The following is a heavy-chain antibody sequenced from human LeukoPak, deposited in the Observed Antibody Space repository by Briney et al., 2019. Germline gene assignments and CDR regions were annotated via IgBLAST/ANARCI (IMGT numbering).Heavy chain of an antibody. J-gene: IGHJ5*02. CDR3: ARTFGTIFGVVIMSGRFDP. V-gene: IGHV4-39*01. Sequence: SETLSLTCTVSGDSISTSDYYWGWIRQPPGKGLEWIGGVYDSGITYEKPSLKSRVPILMDTSKNQFSLKLSSVTAADTAVYYCARTFGTIFGVVIMSGRFDPWGQGTLVTVSS. CDR2: VYDSGIT. D-gene: IGHD3-3*01. CDR1: GDSISTSDYY.